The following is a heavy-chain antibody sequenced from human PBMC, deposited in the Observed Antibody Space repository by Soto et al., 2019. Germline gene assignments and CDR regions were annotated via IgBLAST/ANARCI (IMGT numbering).Heavy chain of an antibody. D-gene: IGHD5-18*01. CDR3: ARVSSDTAIDY. Sequence: SETLSLTCTVSGGSISSGDYYWSWIRQPPGKGLEWIGYIYYSGSTYYNPSLKSRVTISVDTSKNQFSLKLSSVTAADTAVYYCARVSSDTAIDYWGQGTLVTVSS. CDR2: IYYSGST. V-gene: IGHV4-30-4*01. CDR1: GGSISSGDYY. J-gene: IGHJ4*02.